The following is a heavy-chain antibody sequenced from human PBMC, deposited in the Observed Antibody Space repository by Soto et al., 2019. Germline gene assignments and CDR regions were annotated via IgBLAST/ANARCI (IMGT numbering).Heavy chain of an antibody. CDR3: AKGFRGATIQFDY. CDR2: ISYDGSNK. D-gene: IGHD5-12*01. Sequence: QVQLVESGGGVVQHGRSLSLSCAASGFTFSSYGMHWVRQAPGKGLEWVAVISYDGSNKYYAASVKGRFTISRDNSKNTLYLPMNSLRAEDTAVYYCAKGFRGATIQFDYCGQGTLVTVSS. V-gene: IGHV3-30*18. CDR1: GFTFSSYG. J-gene: IGHJ4*02.